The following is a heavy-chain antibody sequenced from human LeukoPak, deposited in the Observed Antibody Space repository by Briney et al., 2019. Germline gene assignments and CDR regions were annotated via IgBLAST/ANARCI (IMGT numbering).Heavy chain of an antibody. CDR2: ISSGGSTI. CDR1: GFTFSDYY. J-gene: IGHJ4*02. Sequence: GGSLRLSCAASGFTFSDYYMSWIRQAPGKGLEWVSYISSGGSTIYYADSVKGRFTISRDNGKNSLYLQMNSLRAEDTALYYCATAPRTYRYLGYWGQGTLVTVSS. D-gene: IGHD3-16*02. V-gene: IGHV3-11*04. CDR3: ATAPRTYRYLGY.